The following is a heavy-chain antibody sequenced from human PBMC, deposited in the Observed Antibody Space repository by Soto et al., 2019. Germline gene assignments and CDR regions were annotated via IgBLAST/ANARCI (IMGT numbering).Heavy chain of an antibody. V-gene: IGHV3-23*01. J-gene: IGHJ4*02. Sequence: EVQLLESGGNLVQPGGSLRLSCSASGFTFSSYALTWVRQAPGKGLEWISGISGSGGTTNYADSVKGRFTISRDNSMDTLYLQMNSLSAEDTAVYYCVKHHGGVLSHFHQWGQGTLVTVSS. D-gene: IGHD3-10*01. CDR3: VKHHGGVLSHFHQ. CDR1: GFTFSSYA. CDR2: ISGSGGTT.